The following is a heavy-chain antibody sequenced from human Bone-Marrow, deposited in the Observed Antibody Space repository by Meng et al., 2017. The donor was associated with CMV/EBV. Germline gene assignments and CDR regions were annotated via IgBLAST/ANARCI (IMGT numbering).Heavy chain of an antibody. CDR1: GFTFSDYY. J-gene: IGHJ4*01. Sequence: GGSLRLSCAASGFTFSDYYMSWIRQAPGKGLEWVSYISSSGSTIYYADSVKGRFTISRDNAKNSLYLQMNSLRAEDTAVYYCARDLDEFAEYSSPLDYWGHGTLVTVSS. CDR3: ARDLDEFAEYSSPLDY. V-gene: IGHV3-11*01. D-gene: IGHD6-6*01. CDR2: ISSSGSTI.